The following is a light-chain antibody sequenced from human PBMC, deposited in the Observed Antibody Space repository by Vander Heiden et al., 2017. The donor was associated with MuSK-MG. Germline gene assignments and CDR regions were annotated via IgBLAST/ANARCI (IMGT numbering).Light chain of an antibody. Sequence: DIVMTQSPDSLAVSLGERATINCKSNQTVLDSFTNKNYLTWYQQRPGQPPKLLIYWASTRESGVPDRFSGSGSGTDFTLTISSLQAEDVTVYYCQQDHRIPLTFGGGTKVEIK. V-gene: IGKV4-1*01. CDR3: QQDHRIPLT. CDR1: QTVLDSFTNKNY. CDR2: WAS. J-gene: IGKJ4*01.